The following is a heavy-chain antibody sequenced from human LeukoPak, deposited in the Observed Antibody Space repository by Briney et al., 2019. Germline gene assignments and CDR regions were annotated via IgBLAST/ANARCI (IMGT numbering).Heavy chain of an antibody. D-gene: IGHD3-22*01. CDR3: AKDLSSGYYDSSGEA. J-gene: IGHJ5*02. V-gene: IGHV3-15*01. Sequence: PGGSLRLSCAASGFTFSNAWMSWVRQAPGKGLEWVGRIKSKTDGGTTDYAAPVKGRFTISRDDSKNTLYLQMNSLRAEDTAVYYCAKDLSSGYYDSSGEAWGQGTLVTVSS. CDR2: IKSKTDGGTT. CDR1: GFTFSNAW.